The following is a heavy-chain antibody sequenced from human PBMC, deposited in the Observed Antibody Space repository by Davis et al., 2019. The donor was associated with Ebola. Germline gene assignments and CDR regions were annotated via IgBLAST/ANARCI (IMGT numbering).Heavy chain of an antibody. CDR2: INPNSGGT. CDR1: GYTFTGYY. J-gene: IGHJ4*02. D-gene: IGHD6-6*01. V-gene: IGHV1-2*02. Sequence: ASVKVSCKASGYTFTGYYMHWVRQAPGQGLEWMGWINPNSGGTNYAQKFQGRVTMTRDTSTSTAYMELRSLRSDDTAVYYCARDRAIAARGLYRASGDFDYWGQGTLVTVSS. CDR3: ARDRAIAARGLYRASGDFDY.